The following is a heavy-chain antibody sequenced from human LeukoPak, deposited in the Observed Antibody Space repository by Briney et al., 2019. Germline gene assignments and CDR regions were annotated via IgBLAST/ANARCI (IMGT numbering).Heavy chain of an antibody. D-gene: IGHD6-6*01. CDR3: AREAYSSSEGVYYFDY. V-gene: IGHV4-39*01. J-gene: IGHJ4*02. CDR2: FYYSGYT. CDR1: GGSIISSSYY. Sequence: SETLSLTCTVSGGSIISSSYYWGWIRQPPGKGLEWIGSFYYSGYTCYNPSLKSRVTISVDTSKNQFSLKLSSVTAADTAVYYCAREAYSSSEGVYYFDYWGQGTLVTVSS.